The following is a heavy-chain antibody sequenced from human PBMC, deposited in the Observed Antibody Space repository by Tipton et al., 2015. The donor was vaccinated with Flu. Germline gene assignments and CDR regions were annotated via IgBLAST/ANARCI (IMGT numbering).Heavy chain of an antibody. Sequence: SLRLSCKVSGFDFSVYGMHWVRQAPGKGLEWVAVIWYDGSNIHYGDSVKGRFTVSRDNSRNTLYLQMNGLRAEDTAVYYCARDRVVAVAGGGSMDVWGQGTTVSVS. CDR3: ARDRVVAVAGGGSMDV. J-gene: IGHJ6*02. CDR2: IWYDGSNI. CDR1: GFDFSVYG. V-gene: IGHV3-33*01. D-gene: IGHD3-16*01.